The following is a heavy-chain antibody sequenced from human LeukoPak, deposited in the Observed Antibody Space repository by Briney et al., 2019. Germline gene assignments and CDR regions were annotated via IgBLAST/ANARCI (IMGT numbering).Heavy chain of an antibody. CDR2: IKQDGSEK. CDR1: GFTFSSYA. J-gene: IGHJ4*02. Sequence: GGSLRLSCAASGFTFSSYAMSWVRQAPGKGLEWVANIKQDGSEKYYVGSVKGRFTISRDNAKNSLYLQMNSLRAEDTAVYYCARRPGSPDYWGQGTLVTVSS. V-gene: IGHV3-7*01. CDR3: ARRPGSPDY. D-gene: IGHD3-10*01.